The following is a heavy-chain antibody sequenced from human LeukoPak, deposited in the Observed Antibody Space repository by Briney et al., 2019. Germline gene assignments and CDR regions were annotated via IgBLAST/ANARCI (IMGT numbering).Heavy chain of an antibody. Sequence: SGTLSLTCTVSGGSISSYYWSWMRQSPGKGLEWIGYIYYSGSTNYNPSLKSRVTISLDTSKNQFSLQLSSVTAADTAVYYCASTEWNYARWGQGTLVTVSS. CDR3: ASTEWNYAR. CDR1: GGSISSYY. V-gene: IGHV4-59*08. CDR2: IYYSGST. J-gene: IGHJ4*02. D-gene: IGHD1-7*01.